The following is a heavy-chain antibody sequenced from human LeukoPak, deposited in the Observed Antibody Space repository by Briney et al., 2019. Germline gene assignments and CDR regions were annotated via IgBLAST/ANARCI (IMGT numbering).Heavy chain of an antibody. Sequence: PSETLSLTCTVSGGSISSYYWSWIRQPPGKGLEWIGYIYYSGSTNYNPSLKSRVTISVDTSENQFSLKLSSVTAADTAVYYCARDPTIIGLGDAFDIWGQGTMVTVSS. CDR1: GGSISSYY. V-gene: IGHV4-59*01. J-gene: IGHJ3*02. D-gene: IGHD3-22*01. CDR3: ARDPTIIGLGDAFDI. CDR2: IYYSGST.